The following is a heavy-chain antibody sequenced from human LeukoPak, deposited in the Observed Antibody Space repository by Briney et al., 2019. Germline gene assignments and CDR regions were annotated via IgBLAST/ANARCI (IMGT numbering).Heavy chain of an antibody. Sequence: SETLSLTCTVSAYSISSGYYWGWIRQPPGKGLEWIGSLSHSGSTFYNPSLKSRVTISVDTSKYQFSLKLSSVTAADTAVYYCARGGDSSGWYYFDYWGQGTLVTVSS. CDR2: LSHSGST. D-gene: IGHD6-19*01. V-gene: IGHV4-38-2*02. CDR1: AYSISSGYY. J-gene: IGHJ4*02. CDR3: ARGGDSSGWYYFDY.